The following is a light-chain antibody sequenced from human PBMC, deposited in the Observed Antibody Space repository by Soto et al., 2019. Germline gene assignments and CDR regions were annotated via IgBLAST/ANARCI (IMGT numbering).Light chain of an antibody. J-gene: IGLJ1*01. CDR3: SLNIGATTYD. CDR1: SGFVGSFSL. CDR2: EGH. V-gene: IGLV2-23*01. Sequence: QSVLAQPASVSGSPGQSITISCTGTSGFVGSFSLVSWYQQHPGKAPKVMISEGHRRPSGVPDRLSVSTSVNSASLTISGLQADDEADYYCSLNIGATTYDFGTGTKVTV.